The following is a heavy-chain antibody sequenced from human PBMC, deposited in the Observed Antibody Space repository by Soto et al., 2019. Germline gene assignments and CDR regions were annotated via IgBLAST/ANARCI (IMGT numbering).Heavy chain of an antibody. CDR3: ARGGRVGVAGSAAFDM. J-gene: IGHJ3*02. Sequence: QLHLVQSGAVVKKPGASVTVSCSASGYPVTAYYMHWVRQAPGRGLEWMGGINPATGAAKYTQTFQGRVTMTRDTSTSTVFMELSCLTSEDTAVFYCARGGRVGVAGSAAFDMWGQGTLVTVSS. CDR1: GYPVTAYY. CDR2: INPATGAA. D-gene: IGHD3-3*01. V-gene: IGHV1-2*02.